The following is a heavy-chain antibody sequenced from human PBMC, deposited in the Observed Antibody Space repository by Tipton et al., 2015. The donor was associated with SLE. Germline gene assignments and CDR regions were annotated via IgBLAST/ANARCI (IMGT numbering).Heavy chain of an antibody. Sequence: TLSLTCTVSSGSISSSSYYWAWVRQPPGKGLEWIGSISFSGNTYYNPSLKSRVTLSVDTSKNQFSLKLSSVTAAETAVYYCARHLRYSGDKGYFDLWGRGSLVTVSS. CDR3: ARHLRYSGDKGYFDL. D-gene: IGHD5-12*01. CDR2: ISFSGNT. CDR1: SGSISSSSYY. J-gene: IGHJ2*01. V-gene: IGHV4-39*07.